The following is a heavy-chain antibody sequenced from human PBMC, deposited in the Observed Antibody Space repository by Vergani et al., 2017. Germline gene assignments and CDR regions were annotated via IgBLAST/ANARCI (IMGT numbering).Heavy chain of an antibody. V-gene: IGHV3-23*01. Sequence: EVQLLESGGGLVQPGGSLRLSCAASGFTFSSYAMSWVRQAPGKGLEWVSAISGSGGSTYYADSVKGRFTISRDNSKNTLYLQMNSLRAEDTAVYYCAKTGPPSPLPQRDYYGSGSGWYFDLWGRGTLVTVSS. CDR3: AKTGPPSPLPQRDYYGSGSGWYFDL. CDR2: ISGSGGST. D-gene: IGHD3-10*01. J-gene: IGHJ2*01. CDR1: GFTFSSYA.